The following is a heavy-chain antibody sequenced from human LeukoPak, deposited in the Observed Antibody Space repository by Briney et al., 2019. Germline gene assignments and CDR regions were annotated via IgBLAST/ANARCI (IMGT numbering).Heavy chain of an antibody. CDR3: VRGIAAAGHYGS. V-gene: IGHV6-1*01. J-gene: IGHJ5*02. Sequence: SQALSLTCAISGDSVSNNRATWNWIRQSPSRGLEWLGRAYYRSKWYNDYAVSVKSRITINPDTSRNQFSLQLNSVTPEDTAVYYCVRGIAAAGHYGSWGQGTLVTVSS. CDR2: AYYRSKWYN. D-gene: IGHD6-13*01. CDR1: GDSVSNNRAT.